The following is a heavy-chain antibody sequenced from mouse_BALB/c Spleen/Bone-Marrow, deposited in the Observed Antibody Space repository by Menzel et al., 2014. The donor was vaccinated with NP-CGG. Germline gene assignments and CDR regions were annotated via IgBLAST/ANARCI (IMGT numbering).Heavy chain of an antibody. Sequence: EVQLVESGGGLVQPGGSLKLSCAAPGFDFSRYWMSWVRQAPGKGLEWIGEINPDSSTINYTPSLKDKFIISRDNAKNTLYLQMSKVRSEDTALYYCSRLYYYGNFAYWGQGTLVTVSA. V-gene: IGHV4-1*02. CDR1: GFDFSRYW. J-gene: IGHJ3*01. CDR2: INPDSSTI. CDR3: SRLYYYGNFAY. D-gene: IGHD1-1*01.